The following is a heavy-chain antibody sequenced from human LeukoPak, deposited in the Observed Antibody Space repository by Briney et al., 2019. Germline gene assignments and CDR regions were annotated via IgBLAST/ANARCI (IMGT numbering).Heavy chain of an antibody. D-gene: IGHD6-13*01. J-gene: IGHJ4*02. Sequence: PGGSLRLSCVGSGFTFSSYSMNWVRQAPGKGLEWVSYISGTSNTIYYADSVKGRFTVSRDNAKNSLYLQMNSLRAEDTAVYYCARVRPGIAAAEDYWGQGTLVTVSS. CDR1: GFTFSSYS. CDR2: ISGTSNTI. CDR3: ARVRPGIAAAEDY. V-gene: IGHV3-48*01.